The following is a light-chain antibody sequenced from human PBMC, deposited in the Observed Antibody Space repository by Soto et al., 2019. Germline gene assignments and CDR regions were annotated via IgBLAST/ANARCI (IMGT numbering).Light chain of an antibody. CDR3: SSFTCNRIYV. J-gene: IGLJ1*01. CDR1: SSDIGTYNY. CDR2: QGT. Sequence: QSALTQPASVSGSPGQSITISCTGNSSDIGTYNYVSWYQQHPGRAPRLLIYQGTTRPSGISGRFSASKSGLTASLTISGLQAEDEADYYCSSFTCNRIYVFGPGTKLTVL. V-gene: IGLV2-14*03.